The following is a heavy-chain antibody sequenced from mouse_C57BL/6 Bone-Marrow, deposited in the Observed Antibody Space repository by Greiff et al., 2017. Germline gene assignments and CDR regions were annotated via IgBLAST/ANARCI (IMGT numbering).Heavy chain of an antibody. CDR1: GYSFTAYN. CDR3: AREDFYYCSPAYWYFYV. D-gene: IGHD1-1*01. J-gene: IGHJ1*03. V-gene: IGHV1-39*01. Sequence: VQLQQSGPELVKPGASVKISCKASGYSFTAYNMNWVKQSNGKSLEWIGVINPNYGTTSYNQKFKGKATLSVDQSSSTAYMQHNSLTSEYSAGYYCAREDFYYCSPAYWYFYVWGTGTTVTVSS. CDR2: INPNYGTT.